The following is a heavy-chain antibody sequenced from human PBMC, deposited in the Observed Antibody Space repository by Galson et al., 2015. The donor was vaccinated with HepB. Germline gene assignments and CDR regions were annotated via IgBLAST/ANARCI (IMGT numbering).Heavy chain of an antibody. CDR2: VNPKSGNT. V-gene: IGHV1-8*01. J-gene: IGHJ4*02. D-gene: IGHD4-17*01. CDR3: ARGPDYGNFALDY. Sequence: SVKVSCKASGYTFTNYNIKWVRQATGQGLEWMGLVNPKSGNTVYAQKFQGRVTMTRDTSISTVYMELSNLRFEDTAVYYCARGPDYGNFALDYWDQGTLVTVSS. CDR1: GYTFTNYN.